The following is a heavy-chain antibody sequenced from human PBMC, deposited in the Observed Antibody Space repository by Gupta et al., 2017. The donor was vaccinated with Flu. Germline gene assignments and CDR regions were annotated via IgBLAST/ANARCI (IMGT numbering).Heavy chain of an antibody. CDR1: GGSISSNY. CDR3: ARGPDSGFDGFDY. CDR2: IYYSGTN. V-gene: IGHV4-59*01. J-gene: IGHJ4*02. Sequence: QVQLQESGPGLVKPSETLSLICSVSGGSISSNYWSWIRQTPGKGLEWIGYIYYSGTNRYNSSLKGRVTISVDRSKNQFSLKLRSVTAADTAVYYCARGPDSGFDGFDYWGQGNLVTVSS. D-gene: IGHD5-12*01.